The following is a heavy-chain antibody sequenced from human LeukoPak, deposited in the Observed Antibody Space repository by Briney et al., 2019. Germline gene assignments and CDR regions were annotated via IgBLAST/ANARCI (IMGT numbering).Heavy chain of an antibody. CDR2: INHSGST. D-gene: IGHD1-26*01. Sequence: SETLSLTCAVYGGSFSGYYWSWIRQPPGKGLEWIGEINHSGSTNYNPSLKSRVTISVDTSKNQFSLKLSSVTAADTAVYYCARDRIVGATFPYWFDPWGQGTLVTVSS. V-gene: IGHV4-34*01. CDR3: ARDRIVGATFPYWFDP. CDR1: GGSFSGYY. J-gene: IGHJ5*02.